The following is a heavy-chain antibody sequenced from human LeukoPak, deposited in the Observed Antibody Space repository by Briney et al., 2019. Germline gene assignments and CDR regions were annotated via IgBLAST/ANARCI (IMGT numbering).Heavy chain of an antibody. CDR2: ISGSGGST. V-gene: IGHV3-23*01. CDR1: GFTFTTYA. CDR3: AKRAAGTSSYYYYMDV. Sequence: GGSLRLSCVASGFTFTTYAMNWVRQAPGKGLEWVSAISGSGGSTYYADSVKGRFTISRDNSKNTLYLQMNSLRAEDTAVYYCAKRAAGTSSYYYYMDVWGKGTTVTVSS. D-gene: IGHD6-13*01. J-gene: IGHJ6*03.